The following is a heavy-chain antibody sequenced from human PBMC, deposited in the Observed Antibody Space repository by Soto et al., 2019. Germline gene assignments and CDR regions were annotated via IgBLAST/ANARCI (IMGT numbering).Heavy chain of an antibody. CDR1: GFSLSTDDVG. J-gene: IGHJ4*02. CDR2: IYWDDDK. CDR3: ARSKYSISSFDY. Sequence: SCPTLVNPTQTLRLTCTFSGFSLSTDDVGVGWIRQPPGKALDWLAVIYWDDDKRYSPSLKSRLTITKDTSKNQVLLTMTNMDPVDTATYFCARSKYSISSFDYWGQGALVTVYS. V-gene: IGHV2-5*02. D-gene: IGHD6-6*01.